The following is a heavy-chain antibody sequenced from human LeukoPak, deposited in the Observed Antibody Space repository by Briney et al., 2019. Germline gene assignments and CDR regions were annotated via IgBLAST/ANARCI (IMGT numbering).Heavy chain of an antibody. CDR3: ARYVVGGGLDP. CDR1: GCTFTSYY. V-gene: IGHV1-46*01. Sequence: ASVKVSCKASGCTFTSYYMHWVRQAPGQGLEWMGIINPSGGSTSYAQKFQGRVTMTRDTSTSTVYMELSSLRSEDTAVYYCARYVVGGGLDPWGQGTLVTVSS. D-gene: IGHD4-23*01. J-gene: IGHJ5*02. CDR2: INPSGGST.